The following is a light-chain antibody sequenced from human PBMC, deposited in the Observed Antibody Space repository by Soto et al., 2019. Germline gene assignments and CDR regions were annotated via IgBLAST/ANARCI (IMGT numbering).Light chain of an antibody. CDR3: QHYWTFPYT. V-gene: IGKV1-8*01. CDR1: QAISTY. CDR2: GAS. Sequence: AIQMTQSPSSFSASPGDRVTLTCRASQAISTYLAWYQHKPGKAPRLLIFGASTLQSGVPSRFSGSASGTDFNLTISYLQSDDGATYYCQHYWTFPYTFGPGTKLEIK. J-gene: IGKJ2*01.